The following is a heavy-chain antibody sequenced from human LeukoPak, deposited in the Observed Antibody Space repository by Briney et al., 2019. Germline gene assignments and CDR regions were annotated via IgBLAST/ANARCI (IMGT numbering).Heavy chain of an antibody. CDR2: INRDGYTI. D-gene: IGHD2-21*02. CDR3: ARDGDAPMTDFDY. V-gene: IGHV3-74*01. J-gene: IGHJ4*02. Sequence: GGSLRLSCAASGFTFSSYWMHWVRQAPGKGLVWVSSINRDGYTISYADSVKGRFTISRDNAKNTLYLQMNSLRADDTAVYYCARDGDAPMTDFDYWGQGTLVTVSS. CDR1: GFTFSSYW.